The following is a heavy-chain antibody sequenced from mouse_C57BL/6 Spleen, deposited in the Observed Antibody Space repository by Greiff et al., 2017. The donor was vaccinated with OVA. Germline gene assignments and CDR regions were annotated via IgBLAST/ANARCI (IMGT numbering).Heavy chain of an antibody. J-gene: IGHJ4*01. V-gene: IGHV1-18*01. CDR1: GYTFTDYN. CDR2: INPNNGGT. D-gene: IGHD2-1*01. Sequence: EVKLMESGPELVKPGASVKIPCKASGYTFTDYNMDWVKQSHGKSLEWIGDINPNNGGTIYNQKFKGKATLTVDKSSSTAYMELRSLTSEDTAVYYCARGGYYGNSYYYAMDYWGQGTSVTVSS. CDR3: ARGGYYGNSYYYAMDY.